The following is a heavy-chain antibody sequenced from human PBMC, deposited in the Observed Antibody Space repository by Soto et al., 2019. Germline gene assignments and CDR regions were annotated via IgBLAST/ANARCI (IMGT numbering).Heavy chain of an antibody. J-gene: IGHJ6*02. V-gene: IGHV1-8*01. D-gene: IGHD3-3*01. CDR3: ARGSVFGVVIGYYCMDF. Sequence: QVQLVQSGAEVKKPGASVKVSCKASGYTFTSYDINWVRQATGQGLEWMGWMNPNSGNTGYAQKFQGRVTMTRNTYIRTAYLELCSPRSADTAVYYCARGSVFGVVIGYYCMDFCGHGTTVTFSS. CDR2: MNPNSGNT. CDR1: GYTFTSYD.